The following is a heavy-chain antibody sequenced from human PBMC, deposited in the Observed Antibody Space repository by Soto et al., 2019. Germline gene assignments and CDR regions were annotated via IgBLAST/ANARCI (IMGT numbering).Heavy chain of an antibody. CDR3: ARPMGGDYYYYGMDV. V-gene: IGHV1-18*01. J-gene: IGHJ6*02. D-gene: IGHD2-8*01. Sequence: QVQLVQSGAEVKKPGASVKVSCKASGYTFTSYGISWVRQAPGQGLEWMGWISAYNGNTNYAQKLQGRVTMTTDTPTSTDYMELRSLRSDDTAVYYCARPMGGDYYYYGMDVWGQGTTVTVSS. CDR1: GYTFTSYG. CDR2: ISAYNGNT.